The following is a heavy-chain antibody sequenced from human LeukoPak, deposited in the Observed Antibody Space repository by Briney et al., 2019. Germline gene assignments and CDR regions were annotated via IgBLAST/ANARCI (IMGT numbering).Heavy chain of an antibody. CDR3: APLNLGYCSSTSCRGGY. CDR1: GYTFTVYY. D-gene: IGHD2-2*01. J-gene: IGHJ4*02. V-gene: IGHV1-2*02. CDR2: INPNSGGT. Sequence: ASVTVSCKASGYTFTVYYMHWVRQASGQGLEWMGWINPNSGGTNYAQKFQGRVTMTRDTSISTAYMELSRLRSDDTAVYYCAPLNLGYCSSTSCRGGYWGQGTLVTVSS.